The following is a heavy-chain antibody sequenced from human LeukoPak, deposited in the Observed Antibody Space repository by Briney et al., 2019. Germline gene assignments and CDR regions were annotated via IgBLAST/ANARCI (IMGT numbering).Heavy chain of an antibody. CDR1: GFTVSTNF. Sequence: GALRLSCAASGFTVSTNFMSWIRQPAGKGLEWIGRIYTSGSTNYNPSLKSRVTMSVDTSKNQFPLKLSSVTAADTAVYYCARDYSGSYDYFDYWGQGTLVTVSS. D-gene: IGHD1-26*01. CDR2: IYTSGST. CDR3: ARDYSGSYDYFDY. J-gene: IGHJ4*02. V-gene: IGHV4-4*07.